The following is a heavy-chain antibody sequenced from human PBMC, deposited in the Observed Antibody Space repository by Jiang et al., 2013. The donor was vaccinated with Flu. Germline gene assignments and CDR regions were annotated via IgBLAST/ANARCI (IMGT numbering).Heavy chain of an antibody. J-gene: IGHJ6*02. CDR2: TYYRSKWYN. V-gene: IGHV6-1*01. CDR3: AGYYSGGHYGMDV. D-gene: IGHD6-19*01. CDR1: GASVFSDTAT. Sequence: GPGLVKPSQTLSLTCVISGASVFSDTATWNWIRQSPSRGLEWLGRTYYRSKWYNDYAESVKGRITIIPDTPKNRFSLQLNSVTPEDTAIYYCAGYYSGGHYGMDVWGQGDHGHRLL.